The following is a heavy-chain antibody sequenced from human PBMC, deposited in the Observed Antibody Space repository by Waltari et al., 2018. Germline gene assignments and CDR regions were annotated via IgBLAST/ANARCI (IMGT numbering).Heavy chain of an antibody. CDR2: IYPGDSDT. D-gene: IGHD6-6*01. CDR1: GYSFTSYW. Sequence: EVQLVQSGAEVKKPGESLKISCKGSGYSFTSYWIGWVRQMPGKGLEWMGIIYPGDSDTRYSPSFQGQVTISANKSISTAYLQWSSLQASDTAMYYCARDLAARKLRESYGMDVWGQGTTVTVSS. V-gene: IGHV5-51*01. J-gene: IGHJ6*02. CDR3: ARDLAARKLRESYGMDV.